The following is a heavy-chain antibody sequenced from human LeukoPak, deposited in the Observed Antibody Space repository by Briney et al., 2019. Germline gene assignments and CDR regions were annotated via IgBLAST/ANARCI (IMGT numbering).Heavy chain of an antibody. CDR2: VRGGDAGT. D-gene: IGHD1-26*01. Sequence: GGSLRLSCAASGFTFSSYAMNWVRQAPGKGLEWVSAVRGGDAGTSYADSVKGRLTISRDNSKNTLYLQMNSLRADDTAVYYCAKNRGGSYYSGSDYWGQGTLVTVSS. CDR1: GFTFSSYA. CDR3: AKNRGGSYYSGSDY. V-gene: IGHV3-23*01. J-gene: IGHJ4*02.